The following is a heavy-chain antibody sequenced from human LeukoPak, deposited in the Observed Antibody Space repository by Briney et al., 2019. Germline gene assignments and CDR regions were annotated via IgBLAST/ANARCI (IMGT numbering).Heavy chain of an antibody. CDR1: GGSISSGSYY. CDR3: ARGPYSYDSSGAFDI. V-gene: IGHV4-61*02. J-gene: IGHJ3*02. Sequence: SETLSLTCTVSGGSISSGSYYWSWIRQPAGKGLEWIGRIYTSGSTNYNPSLKSRVPISVDTSKNQFSLKLSSVTAADTAVYFCARGPYSYDSSGAFDIWGQGTMVTVSS. CDR2: IYTSGST. D-gene: IGHD3-22*01.